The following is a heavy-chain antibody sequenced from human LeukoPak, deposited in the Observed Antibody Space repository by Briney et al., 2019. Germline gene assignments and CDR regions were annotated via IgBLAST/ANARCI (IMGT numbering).Heavy chain of an antibody. CDR3: AREGREWLSVGIDY. V-gene: IGHV3-30-3*01. Sequence: QPGRSLRLSCAASGFTFSSYAMYWVRQAPGKGLEWVALMSYDGSNKYYADSVKGRFTISRDNSKNTLYLQINSLRAEDTAVYYCAREGREWLSVGIDYWGRGTLVTVSS. J-gene: IGHJ4*02. CDR2: MSYDGSNK. D-gene: IGHD6-19*01. CDR1: GFTFSSYA.